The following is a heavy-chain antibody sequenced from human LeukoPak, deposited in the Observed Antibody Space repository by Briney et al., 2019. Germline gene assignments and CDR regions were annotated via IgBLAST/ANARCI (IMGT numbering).Heavy chain of an antibody. V-gene: IGHV4-59*01. CDR2: IYYSGST. CDR1: GGSISSYY. Sequence: SETLSLTCTVSGGSISSYYWSWIRQPPGKGLEWIGYIYYSGSTNYNPSLKSRATISVDTSKNQFSLNLSSVTAADTAVYYCARIYTSSSVYFYYYMDVWGKGTTVTVSS. CDR3: ARIYTSSSVYFYYYMDV. D-gene: IGHD2-2*02. J-gene: IGHJ6*03.